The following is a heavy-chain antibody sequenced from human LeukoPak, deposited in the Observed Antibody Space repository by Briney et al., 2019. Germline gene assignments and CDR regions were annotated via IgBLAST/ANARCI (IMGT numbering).Heavy chain of an antibody. CDR1: GGSISSYY. Sequence: SETLSLTCTVSGGSISSYYWSWIRQPPGKGLEWIGYIYYSGSTNYNPSLKSRVTISVDTSKNQFSLKLSSVTAADTAVYYCAKYSSSWYNWFDPWGQGTLVTVSS. CDR3: AKYSSSWYNWFDP. D-gene: IGHD6-13*01. J-gene: IGHJ5*02. CDR2: IYYSGST. V-gene: IGHV4-59*08.